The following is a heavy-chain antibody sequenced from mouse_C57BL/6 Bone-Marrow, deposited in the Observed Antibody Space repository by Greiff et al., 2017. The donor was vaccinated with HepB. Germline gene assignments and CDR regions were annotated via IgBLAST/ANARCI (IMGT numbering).Heavy chain of an antibody. Sequence: VQLQQPGAELVKPGASVKLSCKASGYTFTSYWMHWVKQRPGQGLEWIGMIHPNSGSTNYNEKFKSKATLTVDKSSSTAYMQLSSLTSEDSAVYYCARGDYGSRYDWYFDVWGTGTTVTVSS. V-gene: IGHV1-64*01. D-gene: IGHD1-1*01. J-gene: IGHJ1*03. CDR2: IHPNSGST. CDR3: ARGDYGSRYDWYFDV. CDR1: GYTFTSYW.